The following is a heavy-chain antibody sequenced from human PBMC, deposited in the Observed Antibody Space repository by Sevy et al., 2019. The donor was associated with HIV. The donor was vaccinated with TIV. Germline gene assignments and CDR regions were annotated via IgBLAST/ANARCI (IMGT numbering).Heavy chain of an antibody. V-gene: IGHV3-33*01. CDR1: GFTFSTYG. CDR3: ARYLEFYDYGDYGPAFMPDY. Sequence: GGSLRLSCAASGFTFSTYGMHWVRQAPGKGLEWVAVIWFDGSNTYYADSVKGRFTISRDIAKNTLHLQMNGLRVEDTAVYYCARYLEFYDYGDYGPAFMPDYWGQGTLVTVSS. J-gene: IGHJ4*02. D-gene: IGHD4-17*01. CDR2: IWFDGSNT.